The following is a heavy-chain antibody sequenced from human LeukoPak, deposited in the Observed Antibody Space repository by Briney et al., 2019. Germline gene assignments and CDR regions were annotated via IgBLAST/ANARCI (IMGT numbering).Heavy chain of an antibody. J-gene: IGHJ6*02. Sequence: GGSLRLSCAASGFTFSSYAMSWVRQAPGKGLEWVSAISGSGGSTYYADSVKGRFTISRDNSKNTLYLQMNSLRAEDTAVYYCAKGSVYYDILTGYFNEYYYYGMDGWGQRTTVNVSS. CDR2: ISGSGGST. CDR3: AKGSVYYDILTGYFNEYYYYGMDG. CDR1: GFTFSSYA. D-gene: IGHD3-9*01. V-gene: IGHV3-23*01.